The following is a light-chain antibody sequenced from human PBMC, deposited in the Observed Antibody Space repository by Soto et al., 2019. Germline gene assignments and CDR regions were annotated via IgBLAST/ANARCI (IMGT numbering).Light chain of an antibody. Sequence: DIQMTQFPSSLSASVGDRVTITCRASQSITGYLNWYQQKPGKAPKLLIYAASSLQSGVPSRFSGSGSGTDFTLTISSLQPEDFATYYCQQSYSTPRTFGQGTKVEIK. CDR1: QSITGY. J-gene: IGKJ1*01. CDR2: AAS. V-gene: IGKV1-39*01. CDR3: QQSYSTPRT.